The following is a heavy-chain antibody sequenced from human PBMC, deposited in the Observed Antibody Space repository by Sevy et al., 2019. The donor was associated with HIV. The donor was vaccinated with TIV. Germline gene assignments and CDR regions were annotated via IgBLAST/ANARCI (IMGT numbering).Heavy chain of an antibody. V-gene: IGHV3-23*01. CDR1: GFTFSSYA. Sequence: GGSLRLSCAASGFTFSSYAMSWVRQAPGKGLEWVSAISASGGSTYYADSVKGRFTISRDNSKNTLYLQMNSRRAEDTAVYYCAKDPPPSGSPYYFWGQGTLVTVSS. CDR3: AKDPPPSGSPYYF. J-gene: IGHJ4*02. CDR2: ISASGGST. D-gene: IGHD1-26*01.